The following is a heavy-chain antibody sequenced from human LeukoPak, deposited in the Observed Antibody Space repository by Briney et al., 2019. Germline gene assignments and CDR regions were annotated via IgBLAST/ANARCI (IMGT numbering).Heavy chain of an antibody. V-gene: IGHV4-39*07. D-gene: IGHD3-22*01. J-gene: IGHJ4*02. CDR3: ARDREAYYYDSSGYSFDY. CDR1: GASIDRSSFY. Sequence: SETLSLTCSVSGASIDRSSFYWAWIRQPPGKGLEWIGSIYYSGNTYYNPSLKSRVTISVDTSKNQFSLKLSSVTAADTAVYYCARDREAYYYDSSGYSFDYWGQGTLVTVSS. CDR2: IYYSGNT.